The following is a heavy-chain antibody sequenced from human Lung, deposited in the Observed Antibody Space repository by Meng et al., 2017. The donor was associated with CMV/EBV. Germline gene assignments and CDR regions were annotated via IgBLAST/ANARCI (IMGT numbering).Heavy chain of an antibody. CDR2: IYWDDDK. D-gene: IGHD3-22*01. J-gene: IGHJ4*02. CDR1: GLFLSTSGVG. Sequence: TLDASWPNPAKPPQTPQSPSPFSGLFLSTSGVGVGWIRQPPGKALEWLALIYWDDDKRYSPSLKSRLTITKDTSKNQVVLTMTNMDPVDTATYYCAHESSGTYFDYWGQGTLVTVSS. CDR3: AHESSGTYFDY. V-gene: IGHV2-5*02.